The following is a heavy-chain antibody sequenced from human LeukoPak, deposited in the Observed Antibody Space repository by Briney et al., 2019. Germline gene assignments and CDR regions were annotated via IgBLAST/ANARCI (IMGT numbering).Heavy chain of an antibody. J-gene: IGHJ4*02. V-gene: IGHV3-11*01. CDR1: GFTFSDYY. CDR2: ISSSGSTI. Sequence: PGGSLRLSCAASGFTFSDYYMSWIRQAPGKGLEWVSYISSSGSTIYYADSVKGRFTISRDNSKNTLYLQMNSLRAEDTAVYYCAKLRWPYYFDYWGQGTLVTVSS. CDR3: AKLRWPYYFDY. D-gene: IGHD4-17*01.